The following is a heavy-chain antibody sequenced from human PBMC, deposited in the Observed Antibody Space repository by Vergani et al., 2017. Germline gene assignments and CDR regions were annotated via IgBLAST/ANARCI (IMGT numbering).Heavy chain of an antibody. CDR2: LNHNSGNK. Sequence: QVQLVQSGAEVKKPGASVKVSCKASGYTFTSYDINWVRQATGQGLEWRGWLNHNSGNKGYAQKLQGRVTITPDTSLSAACMGLCSLGAQDTAVYYCARDISGWYGNNWFDAWSQGTLVTVSS. V-gene: IGHV1-8*03. J-gene: IGHJ5*02. CDR3: ARDISGWYGNNWFDA. D-gene: IGHD6-13*01. CDR1: GYTFTSYD.